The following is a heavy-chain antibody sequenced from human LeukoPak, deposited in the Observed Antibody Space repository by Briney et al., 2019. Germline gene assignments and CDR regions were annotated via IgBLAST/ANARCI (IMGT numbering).Heavy chain of an antibody. V-gene: IGHV3-30*07. J-gene: IGHJ5*01. Sequence: GGSLRLSCDAAGFTFSRSAMHWVRQAPGKGLEWVAFISYTGSNINYAESVKGRFTISRDNSKNTVYVQMDSLRPDDTALYYCVRDRGRDNSYGLDSWGQGTLVIVSS. CDR2: ISYTGSNI. CDR1: GFTFSRSA. D-gene: IGHD5-18*01. CDR3: VRDRGRDNSYGLDS.